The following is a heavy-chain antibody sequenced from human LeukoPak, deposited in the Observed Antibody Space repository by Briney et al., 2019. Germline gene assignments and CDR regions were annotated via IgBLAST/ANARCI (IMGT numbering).Heavy chain of an antibody. Sequence: GESLTISCNGSGNXFTSYWISWVRQMPGRGLGWMGRINLSDSYTAYSPSFQGHVTISADKSISTAYLQWSSLKAANTAMYYCAREDGSGSFYNWFDPWGQGTLVTVSS. V-gene: IGHV5-10-1*01. CDR1: GNXFTSYW. D-gene: IGHD3-10*01. CDR2: INLSDSYT. CDR3: AREDGSGSFYNWFDP. J-gene: IGHJ5*02.